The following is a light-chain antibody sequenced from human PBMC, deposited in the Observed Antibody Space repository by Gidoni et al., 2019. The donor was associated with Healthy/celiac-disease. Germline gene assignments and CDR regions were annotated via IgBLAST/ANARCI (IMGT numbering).Light chain of an antibody. CDR1: SSDVVGYNY. J-gene: IGLJ3*02. V-gene: IGLV2-14*01. CDR2: EVS. Sequence: QSALTQPASVSGSPGQSITISCTGTSSDVVGYNYVSWYQQHPGKAPKLMIYEVSNRPSGVSNRFSGSKSGKTASLTISGLQAEDEDDYYCSSYTSSSTRVFGGGTKLTVL. CDR3: SSYTSSSTRV.